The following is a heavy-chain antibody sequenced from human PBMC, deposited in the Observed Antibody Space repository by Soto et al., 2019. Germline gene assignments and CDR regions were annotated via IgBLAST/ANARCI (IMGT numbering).Heavy chain of an antibody. D-gene: IGHD3-22*01. CDR1: GYTFTSYG. CDR3: ARDHDYDSSGPIWFDP. V-gene: IGHV1-18*01. Sequence: ASVKVSCKASGYTFTSYGISWVRQAPGQGLEWMGWISAYNGNTNYAQKLQGRVTMTTDTSTSTAYMELRSLRSDDTAVYYCARDHDYDSSGPIWFDPWGQGTLVTVSS. CDR2: ISAYNGNT. J-gene: IGHJ5*02.